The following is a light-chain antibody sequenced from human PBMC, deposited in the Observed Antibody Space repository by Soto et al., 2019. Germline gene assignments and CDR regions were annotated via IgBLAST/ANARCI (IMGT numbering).Light chain of an antibody. Sequence: QSALTQPPSVSGAPGQRVTISCTVSSSNIGAGYDVHWYQQLPGTAPKLLIYGNSNRPSGVSNRFSGSKSGNTASLTISGLRAEDEADYYCNSYTSNNTYVFGTGTKLTVL. CDR3: NSYTSNNTYV. CDR2: GNS. J-gene: IGLJ1*01. CDR1: SSNIGAGYD. V-gene: IGLV1-40*01.